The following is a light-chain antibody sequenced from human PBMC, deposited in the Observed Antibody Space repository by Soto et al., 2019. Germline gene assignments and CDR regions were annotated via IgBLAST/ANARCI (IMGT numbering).Light chain of an antibody. CDR3: QHYGTSIFT. CDR2: GAS. CDR1: QSVSATY. J-gene: IGKJ3*01. V-gene: IGKV3-20*01. Sequence: IVLTQSPDTLSLSPGERVTLSCRASQSVSATYIAWYQQKPGQAPRLLIPGASSRATGIPDRFSGGGSGTDFTLTISRLEPEDFAVYYCQHYGTSIFTFGPGTKVDIK.